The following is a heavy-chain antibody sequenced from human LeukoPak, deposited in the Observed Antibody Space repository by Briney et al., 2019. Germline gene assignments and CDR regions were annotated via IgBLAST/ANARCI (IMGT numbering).Heavy chain of an antibody. CDR3: ARGGYSHGRYYYYMDV. CDR2: IGSTSAYI. D-gene: IGHD5-18*01. Sequence: GGSLRLSCAASGFAFSTYSMIWVRQAPGKGLEWVSSIGSTSAYIYYADSLKGRFTISRDNAKNSLYLQTNSLRAEDTAVYYCARGGYSHGRYYYYMDVWGIGTAVTVSS. V-gene: IGHV3-21*06. J-gene: IGHJ6*03. CDR1: GFAFSTYS.